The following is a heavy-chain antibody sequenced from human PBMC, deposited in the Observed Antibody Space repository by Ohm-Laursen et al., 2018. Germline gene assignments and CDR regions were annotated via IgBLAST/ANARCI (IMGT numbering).Heavy chain of an antibody. D-gene: IGHD3-3*01. CDR2: IYTSGST. CDR1: GGSISSYY. J-gene: IGHJ4*02. V-gene: IGHV4-4*07. CDR3: ARDGKSTIFGVVIRYFDY. Sequence: GTLSLTCPVSGGSISSYYWSWIRQPAGKGLEWIGRIYTSGSTNYNPSLKSRVTMSVDTSKNQFSLKLSSVTAADTAVYYCARDGKSTIFGVVIRYFDYWGQGTLVTVSS.